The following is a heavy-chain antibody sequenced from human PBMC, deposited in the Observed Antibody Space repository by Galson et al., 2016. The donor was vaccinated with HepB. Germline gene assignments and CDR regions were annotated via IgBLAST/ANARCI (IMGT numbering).Heavy chain of an antibody. J-gene: IGHJ6*02. CDR1: GFTFSDYG. CDR3: ARPPRHYDVWSGYYPYGMDV. V-gene: IGHV3-30*03. D-gene: IGHD3-3*01. Sequence: SLRLSCAASGFTFSDYGMHWVRQAAGKGLEWVAVISHDATSQKYADSVKGRFTISRDNSENTLYLQMNSLRREDTAVYYCARPPRHYDVWSGYYPYGMDVWGQGTTVTVSS. CDR2: ISHDATSQ.